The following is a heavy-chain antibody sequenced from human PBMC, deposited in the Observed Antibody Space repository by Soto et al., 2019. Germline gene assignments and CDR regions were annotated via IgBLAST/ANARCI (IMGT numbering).Heavy chain of an antibody. J-gene: IGHJ4*02. Sequence: PSETLSLTCNVSGGSIYTYYWNWIRQSPGKGLEWIGYISDGGSTNYNPSLKSRVTISVDTSKNQFSLKLSSVTAADTAVYYCARNHYDSSGYYPQGVDYWGQGTLVTV. CDR1: GGSIYTYY. V-gene: IGHV4-59*01. CDR2: ISDGGST. D-gene: IGHD3-22*01. CDR3: ARNHYDSSGYYPQGVDY.